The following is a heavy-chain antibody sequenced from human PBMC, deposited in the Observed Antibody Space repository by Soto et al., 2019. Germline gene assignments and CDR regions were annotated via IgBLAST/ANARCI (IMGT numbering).Heavy chain of an antibody. V-gene: IGHV5-51*01. CDR3: ARRTHRSGWGHYFDN. CDR2: IDPGDSNT. D-gene: IGHD6-19*01. J-gene: IGHJ4*02. Sequence: PGESLKISCKASGYSLTSNWIGWVRQMPGKGLEWVGFIDPGDSNTRYSPSFQGQVTISVDTSISTAYLQWNSLKASDTAMYYCARRTHRSGWGHYFDNWGQGTLATVSS. CDR1: GYSLTSNW.